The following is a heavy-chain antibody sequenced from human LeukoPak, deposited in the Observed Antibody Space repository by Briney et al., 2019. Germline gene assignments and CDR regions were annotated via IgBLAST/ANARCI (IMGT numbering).Heavy chain of an antibody. Sequence: ASVKVSCKASGYTFTSYDINWVRQATGQGLEWMGWMNPNSGNTGYAQKFQGRVTMTRNTSTSTAYMELSSLRFEDTAVYYCVQEHYYYYGMDVWGQGTTVTVSS. V-gene: IGHV1-8*01. CDR3: VQEHYYYYGMDV. J-gene: IGHJ6*02. CDR2: MNPNSGNT. CDR1: GYTFTSYD.